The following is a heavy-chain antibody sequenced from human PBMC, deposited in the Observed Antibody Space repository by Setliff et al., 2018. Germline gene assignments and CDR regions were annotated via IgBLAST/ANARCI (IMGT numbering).Heavy chain of an antibody. CDR3: ARAQSWSGGPYYFDN. CDR2: MNPNSGNT. V-gene: IGHV1-8*02. Sequence: GASVKVSCKASGYTFTSYDINWVRQATGQGLEWMGLMNPNSGNTGYAQKFQGRVTMTRNTSISTAYMDLSSLRFEDTAVYYCARAQSWSGGPYYFDNWGQGTLVTVSS. CDR1: GYTFTSYD. D-gene: IGHD3-3*01. J-gene: IGHJ4*02.